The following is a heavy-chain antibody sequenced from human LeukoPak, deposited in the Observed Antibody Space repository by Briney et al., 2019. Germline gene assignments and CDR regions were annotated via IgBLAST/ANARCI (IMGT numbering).Heavy chain of an antibody. CDR3: AGGYCSGGSCYNWFDP. Sequence: GASVKVSCKASGGTFSSYAISWVRQAPGQGLEWMGGMIPIFGTANYAQKFQGRVTITTDESTSTAYMELSSLRSEDTAVYYCAGGYCSGGSCYNWFDPWGQGTLVTVSS. D-gene: IGHD2-15*01. J-gene: IGHJ5*02. CDR2: MIPIFGTA. V-gene: IGHV1-69*05. CDR1: GGTFSSYA.